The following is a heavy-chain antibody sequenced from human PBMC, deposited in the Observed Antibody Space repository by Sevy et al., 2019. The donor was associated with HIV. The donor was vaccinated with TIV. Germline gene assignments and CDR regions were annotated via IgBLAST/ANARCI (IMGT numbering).Heavy chain of an antibody. CDR3: ARGTPAFCTGGVCFNWFDP. CDR2: IRYDGSNK. V-gene: IGHV3-30*02. Sequence: GGSLRLSCAASGITFSSYGMHWVRQAPGKGLEWVAFIRYDGSNKYYAESVKDRFTISRDNSKNTLYLQMNSLGAEDTAVYYCARGTPAFCTGGVCFNWFDPWGQGTLVTVSS. D-gene: IGHD2-8*02. CDR1: GITFSSYG. J-gene: IGHJ5*02.